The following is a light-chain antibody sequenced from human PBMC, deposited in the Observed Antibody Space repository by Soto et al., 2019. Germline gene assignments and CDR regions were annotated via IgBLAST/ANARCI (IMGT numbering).Light chain of an antibody. Sequence: DIQMTPSHSSLFASVGDRVTITCQATQDINIYLNWYQQKPGKAPNLLIYDASNLEIGVPSRFSGSGSGTHFTFTISSLQTEDIGTYYCQQYDILPITFGRGTRLEI. V-gene: IGKV1-33*01. CDR3: QQYDILPIT. CDR2: DAS. CDR1: QDINIY. J-gene: IGKJ5*01.